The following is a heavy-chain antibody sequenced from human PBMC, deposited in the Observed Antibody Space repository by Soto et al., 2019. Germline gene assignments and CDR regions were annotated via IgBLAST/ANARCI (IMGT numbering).Heavy chain of an antibody. J-gene: IGHJ5*02. V-gene: IGHV4-31*03. CDR3: ARGEMP. Sequence: QVQLQESGPGLVKPSQTLSLTCTVSGASISSGGYHWSWIRQHPGKGLEWIGYIYNSGNTYYNPSLRSRRTISVDTSQNPFSLKLNSVTAADTAVYYCARGEMPWGQGTPVTVSS. CDR2: IYNSGNT. CDR1: GASISSGGYH.